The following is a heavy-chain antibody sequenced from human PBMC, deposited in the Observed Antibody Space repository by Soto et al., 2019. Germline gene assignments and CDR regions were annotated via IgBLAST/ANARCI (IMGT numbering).Heavy chain of an antibody. CDR2: MCFDGSVK. V-gene: IGHV3-33*01. CDR3: ARFYCSAARCYSVGAFDI. D-gene: IGHD2-15*01. Sequence: GGSLRLSCAAWGFTFITHGMHWVRQAPGKRLEWVAVMCFDGSVKYYRDYVKGRFPISSDHSQNMLYLQMNSLRAEDMAVYSCARFYCSAARCYSVGAFDISRNGTM. J-gene: IGHJ3*02. CDR1: GFTFITHG.